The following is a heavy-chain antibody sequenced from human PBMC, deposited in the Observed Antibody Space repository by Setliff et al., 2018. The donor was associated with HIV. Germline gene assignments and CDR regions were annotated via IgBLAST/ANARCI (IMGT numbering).Heavy chain of an antibody. CDR1: GYSLSSGFY. V-gene: IGHV4-38-2*02. CDR3: ARRTIWGDAFDI. Sequence: SETLSLTCTVSGYSLSSGFYWGWIRQPPGKGLEWIANIYHSGSTYKTPSLKSRVTISLDTSKNQFSLRLSSVTASDTAIYYCARRTIWGDAFDIWGQGTMVTVSS. CDR2: IYHSGST. J-gene: IGHJ3*02. D-gene: IGHD3-16*01.